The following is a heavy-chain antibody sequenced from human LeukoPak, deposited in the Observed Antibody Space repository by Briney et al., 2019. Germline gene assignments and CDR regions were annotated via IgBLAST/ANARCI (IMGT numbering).Heavy chain of an antibody. D-gene: IGHD6-19*01. CDR3: ARDDSSGWPHDAFDI. J-gene: IGHJ3*02. CDR1: GGSISSSSYY. V-gene: IGHV4-39*02. Sequence: SETLSLTCSVSGGSISSSSYYWGWIRQPPGKGLEWIGSIYYSGSTYYNPSLKSRVTISVDTSKNQFSLQLNSVTPEDTAVYYCARDDSSGWPHDAFDIWGQGTMVTVSS. CDR2: IYYSGST.